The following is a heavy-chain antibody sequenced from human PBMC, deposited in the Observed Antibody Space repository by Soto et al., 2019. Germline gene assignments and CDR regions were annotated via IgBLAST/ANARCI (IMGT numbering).Heavy chain of an antibody. V-gene: IGHV3-23*01. D-gene: IGHD6-13*01. CDR1: GFIFSPYG. CDR2: ISGNGGGT. CDR3: ARRQIPPPTRGAANARGGMDV. J-gene: IGHJ6*02. Sequence: GGFLRLSCAASGFIFSPYGMSWVRQAPGKGLEWVSTISGNGGGTYYADSVKGRFTLSRDNSKNTLYLQMNSLRAEDTAVYYCARRQIPPPTRGAANARGGMDVWGQGTTVTVSS.